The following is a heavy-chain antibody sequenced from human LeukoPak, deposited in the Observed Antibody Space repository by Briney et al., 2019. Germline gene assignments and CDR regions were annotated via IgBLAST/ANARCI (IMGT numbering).Heavy chain of an antibody. J-gene: IGHJ5*02. Sequence: ASVKVSCKASGYMFTSYGISWVRQAPGQGLEWMGWISAYNYNTNYAQKLQGRVTMTTDTSTSTAYMELRSLRSDDTAVYYCARDRHLTWFDPWGQGTLVTVSS. V-gene: IGHV1-18*01. D-gene: IGHD4/OR15-4a*01. CDR2: ISAYNYNT. CDR3: ARDRHLTWFDP. CDR1: GYMFTSYG.